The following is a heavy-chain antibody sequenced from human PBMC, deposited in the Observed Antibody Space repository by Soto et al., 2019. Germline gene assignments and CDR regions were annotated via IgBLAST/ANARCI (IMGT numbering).Heavy chain of an antibody. CDR3: ARSIPKYDISGYYSYYFDY. J-gene: IGHJ4*02. V-gene: IGHV5-51*01. Sequence: GESLKISCKGSGYSFLNYWIGWVRQMPGKGLEWMGIIYPGDSDTRYSPSFQVQVTISADKSISTAYLQWSSLKASDTAMYYCARSIPKYDISGYYSYYFDYWGQGTLVTVSS. D-gene: IGHD3-22*01. CDR2: IYPGDSDT. CDR1: GYSFLNYW.